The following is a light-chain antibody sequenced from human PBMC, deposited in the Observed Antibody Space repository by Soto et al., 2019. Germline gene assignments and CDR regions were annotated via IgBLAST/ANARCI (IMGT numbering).Light chain of an antibody. CDR2: EAT. V-gene: IGLV2-23*01. CDR1: RSDVGSYNL. CDR3: CSFSKTNTLL. J-gene: IGLJ3*02. Sequence: QSALTQPASLSGSPGQSITISCYGTRSDVGSYNLVSWYQQYPGKAPKLIIYEATRRPSGVSDRFSGSKSGNTASLTISGLQAEDEGDYHCCSFSKTNTLLFGGGTKLTVL.